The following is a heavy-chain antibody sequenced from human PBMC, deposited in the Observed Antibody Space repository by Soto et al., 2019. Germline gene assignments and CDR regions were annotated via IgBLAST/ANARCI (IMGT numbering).Heavy chain of an antibody. D-gene: IGHD2-15*01. Sequence: GGSLRLSCAASGFTVSSNYMSWVRQAPGKGLEWVSVIYSGGSTYYADSVKGRFTISREISKNTLSLQMNSLRAEDTAVYYCARDPPAGHCSGGTCYPAYWGQGTLVTVSS. CDR3: ARDPPAGHCSGGTCYPAY. CDR1: GFTVSSNY. J-gene: IGHJ4*02. V-gene: IGHV3-66*01. CDR2: IYSGGST.